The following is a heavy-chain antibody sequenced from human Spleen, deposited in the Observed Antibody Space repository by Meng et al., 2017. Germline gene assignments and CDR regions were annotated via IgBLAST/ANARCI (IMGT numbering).Heavy chain of an antibody. CDR3: ARGPTTMAHDFDY. V-gene: IGHV4-38-2*02. CDR2: IYFRGST. J-gene: IGHJ4*02. Sequence: SETLSLTCTVSGYSISSGYYWGWIRQPPGKGLQWIGSIYFRGSTYDNPSLKSRVTISVDTTKNQFSLKLSSVTAADSAVYYCARGPTTMAHDFDYWGQGTLVTVSS. D-gene: IGHD4-11*01. CDR1: GYSISSGYY.